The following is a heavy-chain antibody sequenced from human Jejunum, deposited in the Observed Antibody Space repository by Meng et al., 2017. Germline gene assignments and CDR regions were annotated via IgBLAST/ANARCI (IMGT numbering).Heavy chain of an antibody. Sequence: SETLSLTCTVSGDSVSSGAYYWGWLRQPPGKGLEWIGYIYNSGSANYNPSLKSRVTLSVDTSKNQFSLKLSSVTAADTAMYYCARVFGYGNYYDRTWNYYFDSWSQGTLVTVSS. J-gene: IGHJ4*02. V-gene: IGHV4-61*08. CDR1: GDSVSSGAYY. CDR2: IYNSGSA. CDR3: ARVFGYGNYYDRTWNYYFDS. D-gene: IGHD3-22*01.